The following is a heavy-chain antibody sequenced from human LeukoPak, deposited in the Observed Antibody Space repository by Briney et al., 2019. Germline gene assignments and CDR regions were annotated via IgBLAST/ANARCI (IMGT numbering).Heavy chain of an antibody. CDR2: IYPGASDT. D-gene: IGHD6-13*01. Sequence: GESLKISCNGSGYSFTSYCIGWVRQMPGKGLEWMGIIYPGASDTRYSPSFQGQVTISADKSISTAYLQWSSLKASDTAMYYCAAYSSSSGFDYWGQGTLVTVSS. CDR3: AAYSSSSGFDY. V-gene: IGHV5-51*01. CDR1: GYSFTSYC. J-gene: IGHJ4*02.